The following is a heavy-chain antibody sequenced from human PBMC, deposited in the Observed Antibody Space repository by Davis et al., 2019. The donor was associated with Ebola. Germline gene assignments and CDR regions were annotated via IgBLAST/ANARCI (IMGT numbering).Heavy chain of an antibody. J-gene: IGHJ6*04. V-gene: IGHV4-4*02. CDR3: ARVEKYYYDSSGYNYYYGMDV. D-gene: IGHD3-22*01. CDR2: IYHSGST. CDR1: GGSISSSNW. Sequence: SETLSLTCAVSGGSISSSNWWSWVRQPPGKGLEWIGEIYHSGSTNYNPSLKSRVTISVDKSKNQFSLKLSSVTAADTAVYYCARVEKYYYDSSGYNYYYGMDVWGKGTTVTVSS.